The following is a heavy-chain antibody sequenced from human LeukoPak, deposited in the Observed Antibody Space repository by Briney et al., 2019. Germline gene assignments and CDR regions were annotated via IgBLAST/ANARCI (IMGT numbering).Heavy chain of an antibody. D-gene: IGHD3-22*01. CDR2: ISSNGGST. Sequence: GGSLRLPCAASGFTFSSYAMHWVRQAPGKGLEYVSAISSNGGSTYYANSVKGRFTISRDNSKNTLYLQMGSLRAEDMAVYYCARGTPHYYDSSGYYDNDYWGQGTLVTVSS. V-gene: IGHV3-64*01. J-gene: IGHJ4*02. CDR1: GFTFSSYA. CDR3: ARGTPHYYDSSGYYDNDY.